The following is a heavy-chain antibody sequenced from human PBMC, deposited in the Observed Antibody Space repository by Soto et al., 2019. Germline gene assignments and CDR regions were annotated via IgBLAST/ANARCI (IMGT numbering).Heavy chain of an antibody. D-gene: IGHD4-17*01. CDR1: GGTFSSYA. CDR2: IIPIFGTA. V-gene: IGHV1-69*13. CDR3: ARPDYGDYGYYYYGMDV. J-gene: IGHJ6*02. Sequence: SVRVSCKASGGTFSSYAISWVRQAPGQGLEWMGGIIPIFGTANYAQKFQGRVTITADESTSTAYMELSSLRSEDTAVYYCARPDYGDYGYYYYGMDVWGQGTTVTVSS.